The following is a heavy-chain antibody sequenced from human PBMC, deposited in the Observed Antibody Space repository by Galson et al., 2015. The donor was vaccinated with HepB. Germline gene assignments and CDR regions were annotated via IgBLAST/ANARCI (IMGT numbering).Heavy chain of an antibody. D-gene: IGHD4/OR15-4a*01. J-gene: IGHJ4*02. CDR2: IIPTVFTP. V-gene: IGHV1-69*05. Sequence: SVKVSCKASGGTFSTYAISWVRQAPGQGLEWMGGIIPTVFTPTYAQNLQGRVTLTRDTSTSTAYLELRSLRSDDTAAYYCARDRDYRFDYWGQGTLVTVSS. CDR3: ARDRDYRFDY. CDR1: GGTFSTYA.